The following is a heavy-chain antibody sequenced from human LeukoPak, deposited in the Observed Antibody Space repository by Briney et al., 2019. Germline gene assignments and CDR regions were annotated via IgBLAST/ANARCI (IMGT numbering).Heavy chain of an antibody. CDR2: IYTSGST. Sequence: SQTLSLTCTVSGGSVSSGSYYWSWIRQPAGKGLEWIGRIYTSGSTDYNPSLKSRVTISVGTSKNQFSLKLSSVTAADTAVYYCAGSSTSGGYYFDYWGQGTLVTVSS. CDR3: AGSSTSGGYYFDY. V-gene: IGHV4-61*02. D-gene: IGHD2-2*01. J-gene: IGHJ4*02. CDR1: GGSVSSGSYY.